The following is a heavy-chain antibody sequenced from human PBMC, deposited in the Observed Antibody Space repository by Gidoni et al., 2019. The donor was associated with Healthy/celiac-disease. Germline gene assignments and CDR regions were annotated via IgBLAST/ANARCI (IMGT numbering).Heavy chain of an antibody. CDR2: ISYDGSNK. Sequence: QVQLVESGGGVVQPGRSLRLSCAASGFHFSSYAMHWVRQAPGKGLGWVAVISYDGSNKYYADSVKGRFTISRDNSKNTLYLQMNSLRAEDTAVYYCARGHYGDYGADYWGQGTLVTVSS. D-gene: IGHD4-17*01. V-gene: IGHV3-30-3*01. J-gene: IGHJ4*02. CDR3: ARGHYGDYGADY. CDR1: GFHFSSYA.